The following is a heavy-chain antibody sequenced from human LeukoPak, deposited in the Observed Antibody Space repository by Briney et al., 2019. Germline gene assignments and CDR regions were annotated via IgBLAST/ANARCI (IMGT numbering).Heavy chain of an antibody. CDR1: GFTFTGYW. V-gene: IGHV3-7*01. Sequence: PGVSLRLSCEVSGFTFTGYWMNWVPQAPGKGPEWVASIRQDGSEKTYVDTVKGRFTISRDNNKNSFSLQLNGLRAEDTAVYYCARDGTAAGLYFDFWGQGTLVTVSS. J-gene: IGHJ4*01. CDR2: IRQDGSEK. CDR3: ARDGTAAGLYFDF. D-gene: IGHD6-13*01.